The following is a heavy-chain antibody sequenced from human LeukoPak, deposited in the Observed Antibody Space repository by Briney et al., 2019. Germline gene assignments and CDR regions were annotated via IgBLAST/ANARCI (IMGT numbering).Heavy chain of an antibody. V-gene: IGHV1-8*01. CDR1: GYTFTSFE. D-gene: IGHD2-2*01. CDR2: MHPNSGNP. J-gene: IGHJ5*02. Sequence: ASVKVFWKASGYTFTSFEIHWVRQATGQGLGGMGWMHPNSGNPGYAQKVQGRVTMTRNTSISTAYMELSSLRSEDTAVYYCARGRHCSSTSCYSRGHDPWRQGTLVTVSS. CDR3: ARGRHCSSTSCYSRGHDP.